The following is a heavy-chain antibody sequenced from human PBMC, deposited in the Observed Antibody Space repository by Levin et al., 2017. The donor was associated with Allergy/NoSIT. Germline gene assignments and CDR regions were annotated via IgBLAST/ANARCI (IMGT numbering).Heavy chain of an antibody. J-gene: IGHJ5*02. Sequence: SETLSLTCTVSGGSISSSSYYWGWIRQPPGKGLEWIGSIYYSGSTYYNPSLKSRVTISVDTSKNQFSLKLSSVTAADTAVYYCARQTHTMVRENNWFDPWGQGTLVTVSS. V-gene: IGHV4-39*01. CDR1: GGSISSSSYY. D-gene: IGHD3-10*01. CDR3: ARQTHTMVRENNWFDP. CDR2: IYYSGST.